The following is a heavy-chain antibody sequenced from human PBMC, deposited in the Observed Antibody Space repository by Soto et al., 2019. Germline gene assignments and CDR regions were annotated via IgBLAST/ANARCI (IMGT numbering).Heavy chain of an antibody. D-gene: IGHD1-7*01. V-gene: IGHV4-61*01. CDR2: IYYSGST. CDR1: GGSVSSGSYY. Sequence: NPSETLSLTCTVSGGSVSSGSYYWSWIRQPPGKGLEWIGYIYYSGSTNYNPSLKSRVTISVDTSKNQFSLKLNSVTAADTAVYYCARTGWNYTLDYWGQGTLVTVSS. CDR3: ARTGWNYTLDY. J-gene: IGHJ4*02.